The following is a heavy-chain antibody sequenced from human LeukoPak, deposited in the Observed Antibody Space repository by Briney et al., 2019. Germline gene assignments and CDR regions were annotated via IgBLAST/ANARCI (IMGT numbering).Heavy chain of an antibody. D-gene: IGHD6-6*01. V-gene: IGHV1-69*05. CDR1: GGTFSSYA. J-gene: IGHJ4*02. CDR2: IIPIFGTA. CDR3: ARVFPYSSSSHFDY. Sequence: SVRVSCKASGGTFSSYAISWVRQAPGQGLEWMGGIIPIFGTANYAQKFQGRVTITTDESTSTAYMELSSLRSEDTAVYYCARVFPYSSSSHFDYWGQGTLVTVSS.